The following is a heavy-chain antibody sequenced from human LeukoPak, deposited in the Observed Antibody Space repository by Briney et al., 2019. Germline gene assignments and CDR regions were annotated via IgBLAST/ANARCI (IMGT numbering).Heavy chain of an antibody. CDR3: ASIMRDYYDSSGTLFDY. V-gene: IGHV3-66*01. Sequence: GGSLRLSCAASGFTFSNYAMSWVRQAPGKGLEWVSIIYSGGSTYYADSVKGRFTISRDNSKNTLYLQMNSLRAEDTAVYYCASIMRDYYDSSGTLFDYWGQGTLVTVSS. J-gene: IGHJ4*02. CDR1: GFTFSNYA. CDR2: IYSGGST. D-gene: IGHD3-22*01.